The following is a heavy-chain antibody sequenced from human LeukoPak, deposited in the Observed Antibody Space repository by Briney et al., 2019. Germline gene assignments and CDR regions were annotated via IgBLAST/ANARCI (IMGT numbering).Heavy chain of an antibody. Sequence: PGGSLRLSCEASGFTFSSYAMHWVRQAPGKGLEWVAVVSNDESKKYYTDSVQGRFTISRDNSKTTLYLQMNSLRAEDTAVYYCARSEIRALAYSGYDNTYFHHWGQGTLVTVSS. D-gene: IGHD5-12*01. CDR3: ARSEIRALAYSGYDNTYFHH. V-gene: IGHV3-30*04. CDR1: GFTFSSYA. J-gene: IGHJ1*01. CDR2: VSNDESKK.